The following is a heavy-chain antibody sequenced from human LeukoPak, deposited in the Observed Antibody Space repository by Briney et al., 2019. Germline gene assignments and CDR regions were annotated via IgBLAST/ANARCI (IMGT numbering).Heavy chain of an antibody. D-gene: IGHD1-1*01. CDR2: ISASGSYI. CDR3: ARDSPGTTASDY. Sequence: RGSLRLSCAASGFTFDTYRMNWVRQAPGKGLEWVSSISASGSYIYYADSLKGRFTISRDNTKNSLFLQMNSLRAEDTAVYYCARDSPGTTASDYWGQGTLVTVSS. V-gene: IGHV3-21*01. CDR1: GFTFDTYR. J-gene: IGHJ4*02.